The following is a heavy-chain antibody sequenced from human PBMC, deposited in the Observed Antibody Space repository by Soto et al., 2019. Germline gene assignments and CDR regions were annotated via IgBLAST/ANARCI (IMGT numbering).Heavy chain of an antibody. Sequence: ASVKVSCTASGYTFTSYAMHWVRQAPGQRLEWMGWINAGNGNTKYSQKFQGRVTITRDTSASTAYMELSSLRSEDTAVYYCARGTTTVTTGFDYWGQGTLVTVSS. CDR1: GYTFTSYA. V-gene: IGHV1-3*01. CDR3: ARGTTTVTTGFDY. CDR2: INAGNGNT. J-gene: IGHJ4*02. D-gene: IGHD4-17*01.